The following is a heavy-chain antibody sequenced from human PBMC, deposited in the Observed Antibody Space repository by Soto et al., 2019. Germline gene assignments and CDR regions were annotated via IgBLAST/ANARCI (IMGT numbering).Heavy chain of an antibody. CDR2: INHSGST. V-gene: IGHV4-34*01. D-gene: IGHD1-7*01. CDR1: GGSFSGYY. J-gene: IGHJ6*02. Sequence: PSETLSLTCAVSGGSFSGYYWSWIRQPPGKGLEWIGEINHSGSTNYNPSLRSRVIMSVDTSKNHFSLKLTSVTAADTAVYYCAGGNQNWNYRPSYYYVIDVWGQGTTVTVSS. CDR3: AGGNQNWNYRPSYYYVIDV.